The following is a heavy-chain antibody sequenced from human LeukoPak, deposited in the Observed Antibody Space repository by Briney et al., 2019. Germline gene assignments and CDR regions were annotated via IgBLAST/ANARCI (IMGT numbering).Heavy chain of an antibody. V-gene: IGHV1-2*02. Sequence: ASVKVSCKASGYTFTGYYMHWVRQAPGQGLEWVGWINPNSGGTNYAQKFQGRVTMTRDTSISTAYMELSRLRSDDTAVYYCARRGVAATYYYYYYMDVWGKGTTVTVSS. CDR2: INPNSGGT. D-gene: IGHD2-15*01. CDR1: GYTFTGYY. CDR3: ARRGVAATYYYYYYMDV. J-gene: IGHJ6*03.